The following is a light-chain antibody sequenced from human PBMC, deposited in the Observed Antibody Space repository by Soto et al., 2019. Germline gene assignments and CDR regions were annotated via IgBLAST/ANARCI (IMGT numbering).Light chain of an antibody. CDR2: SAS. Sequence: DIHMTQSPSFVSASVGDRVTITCRASQDIDTFLAWYQQKPGKAPKLLIFSASTLLSGVPSRFIGSGSGTEFTLTISSLQPEDFATYYCLQHITYPFTFGPGTKVDFK. V-gene: IGKV1-17*03. CDR1: QDIDTF. CDR3: LQHITYPFT. J-gene: IGKJ3*01.